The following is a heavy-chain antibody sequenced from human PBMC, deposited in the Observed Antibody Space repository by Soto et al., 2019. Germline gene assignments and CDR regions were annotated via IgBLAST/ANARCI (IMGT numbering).Heavy chain of an antibody. CDR2: MNPNRGNT. D-gene: IGHD6-13*01. CDR3: ARTYTGYSSSRDWFDP. V-gene: IGHV1-8*01. J-gene: IGHJ5*02. CDR1: GYTFTSYD. Sequence: ASVKVSCKASGYTFTSYDINWVRQATGQGLEWMGWMNPNRGNTGYAQKFQGRVTMTRNTSISTAYMELSSLRSEDTAVYYCARTYTGYSSSRDWFDPWGQGTLVTVSS.